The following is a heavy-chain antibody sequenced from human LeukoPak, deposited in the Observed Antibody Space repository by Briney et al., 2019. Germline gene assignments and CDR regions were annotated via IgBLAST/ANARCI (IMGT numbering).Heavy chain of an antibody. J-gene: IGHJ4*02. D-gene: IGHD5-18*01. Sequence: ASVKDSCKASGYTFSSYYMHWVRQAPGQGLEWMGIINPSVASTSYTQTFQGSVTITRDTSTSTVYRELSSVRSEDTAVYYCARDATWIQLWQERYYYFDYXXQGTLVTVXS. CDR3: ARDATWIQLWQERYYYFDY. CDR2: INPSVAST. V-gene: IGHV1-46*01. CDR1: GYTFSSYY.